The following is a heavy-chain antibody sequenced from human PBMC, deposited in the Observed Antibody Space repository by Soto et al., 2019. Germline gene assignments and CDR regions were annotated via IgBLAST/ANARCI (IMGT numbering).Heavy chain of an antibody. J-gene: IGHJ3*02. CDR3: ARDRVAGIWGDAFDI. CDR2: INPYNANT. CDR1: GYTFTNHG. D-gene: IGHD3-16*01. Sequence: ASVKVSCKPSGYTFTNHGINWVRQAPGQGLEWMGWINPYNANTNYAQKLQGRVTMTTDTSTSTAYMDLRSLTSDDTAGYYCARDRVAGIWGDAFDIWGQGTMVTVSS. V-gene: IGHV1-18*04.